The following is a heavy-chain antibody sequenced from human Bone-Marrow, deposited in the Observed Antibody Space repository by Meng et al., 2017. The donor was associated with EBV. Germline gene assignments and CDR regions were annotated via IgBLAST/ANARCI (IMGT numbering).Heavy chain of an antibody. J-gene: IGHJ4*02. V-gene: IGHV1-69*01. CDR3: ARPDDYNFKGFYH. D-gene: IGHD5-24*01. CDR1: GGSFSRYC. Sequence: QRRLLQAGAEGNKSGSSGKSSCKGSGGSFSRYCVVWVRQAPGLGLEWMGGTIPLFGPAKFARKFQGRVTVTADESTNTAYMELSSLTSEDTAVYFCARPDDYNFKGFYHWGQGTLVTVSS. CDR2: TIPLFGPA.